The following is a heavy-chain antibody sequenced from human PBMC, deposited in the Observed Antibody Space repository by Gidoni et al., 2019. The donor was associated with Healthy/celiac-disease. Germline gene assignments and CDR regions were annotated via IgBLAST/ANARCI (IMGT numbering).Heavy chain of an antibody. V-gene: IGHV4-59*01. D-gene: IGHD4-17*01. CDR3: ARVPTVTTLPPWFDP. CDR1: GGSISSYY. Sequence: QVQLQESGPGLVKPSETLSLTCTVSGGSISSYYWSWIRQPPGKGLEWIGYIYYSGSTNYNPSLKSRVTISVDTSKNQFSLKLSSVTAADTAVYYCARVPTVTTLPPWFDPWGQGTLVTVSS. J-gene: IGHJ5*02. CDR2: IYYSGST.